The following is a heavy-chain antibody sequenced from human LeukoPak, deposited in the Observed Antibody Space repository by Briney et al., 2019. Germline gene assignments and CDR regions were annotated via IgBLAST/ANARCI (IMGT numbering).Heavy chain of an antibody. CDR3: ARGVHDYVLWFDP. CDR1: GYTFTSYD. D-gene: IGHD3-16*01. J-gene: IGHJ5*02. CDR2: MNPNSGNT. Sequence: GASVKVSCKASGYTFTSYDINWVRQATGQGLEWMGWMNPNSGNTGYAQRFQGRVTMTRNTSISTAYMELSSLRSEDTAVYYCARGVHDYVLWFDPWGQGTLVTVSS. V-gene: IGHV1-8*01.